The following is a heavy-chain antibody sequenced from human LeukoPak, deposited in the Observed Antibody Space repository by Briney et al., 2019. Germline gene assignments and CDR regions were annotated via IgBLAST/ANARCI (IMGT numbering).Heavy chain of an antibody. V-gene: IGHV1-3*01. CDR2: INAGNGNT. D-gene: IGHD3-3*01. Sequence: ASVKVSCKASGYTFTSYAMHWVRQAPGQRLEWMGWINAGNGNTKYSQEFQGRVTITRDTSASTAYMELSSLRSEDTAVYYCARERITIFGVVYRYGMDVWGQGTTVTVSS. CDR3: ARERITIFGVVYRYGMDV. J-gene: IGHJ6*02. CDR1: GYTFTSYA.